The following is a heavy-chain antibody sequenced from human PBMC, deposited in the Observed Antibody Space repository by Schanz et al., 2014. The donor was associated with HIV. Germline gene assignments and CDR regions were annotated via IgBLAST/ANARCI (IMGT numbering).Heavy chain of an antibody. CDR1: GFTFSSYG. V-gene: IGHV3-30*03. J-gene: IGHJ4*02. Sequence: QVHLVESGGGVAQPGRSLRLSCTASGFTFSSYGMHWVRQAPGKGLEWVAGISYDGTNKFYVDSVKGRFTISRDNSKNTLYLQMNSLRAEDTAVYHCASVRVGGWGQGTLVTVSS. CDR3: ASVRVGG. D-gene: IGHD3-10*01. CDR2: ISYDGTNK.